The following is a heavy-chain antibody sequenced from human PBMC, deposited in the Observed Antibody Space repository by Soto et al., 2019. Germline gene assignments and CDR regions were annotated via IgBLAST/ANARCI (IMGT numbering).Heavy chain of an antibody. Sequence: SETLSLTCTVSAYSISSGSYWAWIRQPPGKGPEWLASIYHGGPTFYNPSLKSRITISVDTSNNQFSLKLTSVTAADTAVYYCARVHVMVVAGSTFDYWGHGTLVTVSS. D-gene: IGHD6-19*01. CDR1: AYSISSGSY. V-gene: IGHV4-38-2*02. CDR2: IYHGGPT. J-gene: IGHJ4*01. CDR3: ARVHVMVVAGSTFDY.